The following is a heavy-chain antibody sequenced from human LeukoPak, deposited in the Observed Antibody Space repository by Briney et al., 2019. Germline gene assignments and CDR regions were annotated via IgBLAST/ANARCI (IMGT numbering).Heavy chain of an antibody. CDR3: AREGLTTGTTGDYFDY. CDR1: GYTFTGYY. D-gene: IGHD1-1*01. Sequence: ASVKVSCKASGYTFTGYYMHWVRQAPGQGLEWMGWINPNSGGTNYAQKFQGRVTMTRDTSISTAYMELSRLRSDDTAVYYCAREGLTTGTTGDYFDYWGQGTLVTVSS. CDR2: INPNSGGT. J-gene: IGHJ4*02. V-gene: IGHV1-2*02.